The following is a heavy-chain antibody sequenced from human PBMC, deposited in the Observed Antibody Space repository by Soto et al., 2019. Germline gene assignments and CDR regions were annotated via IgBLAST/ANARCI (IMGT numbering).Heavy chain of an antibody. Sequence: GGSLRLSCAASGFTFSSYWMHWVRQAPGKGLVWVSRINSDGSSTSYADSVKGRFTISRDNAKNTLYLQMNSLRAEDTAVYYCARGLTSGPDIVVVPAAHKGFNWFDPWGQGTLVTVSS. D-gene: IGHD2-2*01. CDR3: ARGLTSGPDIVVVPAAHKGFNWFDP. J-gene: IGHJ5*02. V-gene: IGHV3-74*01. CDR2: INSDGSST. CDR1: GFTFSSYW.